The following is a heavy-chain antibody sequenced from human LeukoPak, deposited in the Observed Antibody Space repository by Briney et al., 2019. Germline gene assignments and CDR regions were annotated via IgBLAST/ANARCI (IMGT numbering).Heavy chain of an antibody. D-gene: IGHD3-22*01. CDR3: ARDGSYYFDSSRTKMNEFDY. V-gene: IGHV1-2*02. J-gene: IGHJ4*02. CDR2: INPDSGGT. Sequence: ASVKVSCKASGYTFTGYYMHWVRQAPGQGLEWMGWINPDSGGTNYAQKFQGRVAMTRDTSISTAYMELSRLRSDDTAVYYCARDGSYYFDSSRTKMNEFDYWGQGTLVTVSS. CDR1: GYTFTGYY.